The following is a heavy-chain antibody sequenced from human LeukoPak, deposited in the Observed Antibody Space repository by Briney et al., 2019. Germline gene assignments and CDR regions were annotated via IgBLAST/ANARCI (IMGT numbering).Heavy chain of an antibody. CDR1: GGSISSSSYY. Sequence: KPSETLSLTCTVSGGSISSSSYYWGWIRQPPGKGLEWIGSIYYSGSTYYNPSLKSRVTISVDTSKNQFSLKLSSVTAADTVVYYCARDWRGYCSSTSCYSFRNWFDPWGQGTLVTVSS. J-gene: IGHJ5*02. CDR3: ARDWRGYCSSTSCYSFRNWFDP. D-gene: IGHD2-2*01. CDR2: IYYSGST. V-gene: IGHV4-39*07.